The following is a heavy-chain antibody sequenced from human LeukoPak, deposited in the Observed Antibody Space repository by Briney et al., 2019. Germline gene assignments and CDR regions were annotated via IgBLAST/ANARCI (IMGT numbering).Heavy chain of an antibody. CDR2: INHSGST. D-gene: IGHD3-10*01. CDR3: ARVRHMYYYGSGGPRGFDY. Sequence: SETLSLTCAVYGGSFSGYYWSWIRQPPGKGLEWIGEINHSGSTNYNPSLKSRVTISVDTSKNQFSLKLSSVTAADTAVYYCARVRHMYYYGSGGPRGFDYWDQGTLVTVSS. CDR1: GGSFSGYY. V-gene: IGHV4-34*01. J-gene: IGHJ4*02.